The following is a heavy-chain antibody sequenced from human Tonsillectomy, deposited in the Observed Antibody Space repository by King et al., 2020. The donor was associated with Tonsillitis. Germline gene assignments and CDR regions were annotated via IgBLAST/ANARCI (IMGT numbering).Heavy chain of an antibody. CDR3: ARHEGAYWGGDCYYDYYYGMDV. V-gene: IGHV4-39*07. CDR2: IYYSGST. CDR1: GGSISSSSYY. Sequence: QLQESGPGLVKPSETLSLTCTVSGGSISSSSYYWGWIRQPPGKGLEWIGSIYYSGSTYYNPSLRSRVTLSVDTSKNHLSLKLSSVTAADTAVYYCARHEGAYWGGDCYYDYYYGMDVWGQGTTVTVSS. J-gene: IGHJ6*02. D-gene: IGHD2-21*02.